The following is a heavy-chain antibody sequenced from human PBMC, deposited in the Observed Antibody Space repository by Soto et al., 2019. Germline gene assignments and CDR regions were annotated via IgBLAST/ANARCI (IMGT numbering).Heavy chain of an antibody. CDR1: GDTFTDYY. D-gene: IGHD2-21*02. J-gene: IGHJ4*02. Sequence: QVQLVQSGAEVKKPGASVKVSCKASGDTFTDYYIHWVRQAPGQGLEWMGTVNPSGGNTTYAQDFLGRMTRTRDTATSTLYMGLTSLTSGGTAVYDCARGGHVVVVAAALDYWGQGTLVTVSS. V-gene: IGHV1-46*01. CDR3: ARGGHVVVVAAALDY. CDR2: VNPSGGNT.